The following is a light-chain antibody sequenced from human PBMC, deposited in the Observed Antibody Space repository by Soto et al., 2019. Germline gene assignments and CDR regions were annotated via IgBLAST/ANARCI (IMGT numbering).Light chain of an antibody. Sequence: DIVMAQSPATLSVSPGERVTLSCRASQSVGGNVAWYQQRPGQAPRLLISGASTRATGIPARFSGSGSGTEFTLTISSRQSEDFAVYHCQQYNDWPPLTFGGGTTVEIK. J-gene: IGKJ4*01. CDR2: GAS. CDR1: QSVGGN. CDR3: QQYNDWPPLT. V-gene: IGKV3-15*01.